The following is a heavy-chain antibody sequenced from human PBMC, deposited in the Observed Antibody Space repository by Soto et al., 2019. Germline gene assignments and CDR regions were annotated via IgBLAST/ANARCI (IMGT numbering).Heavy chain of an antibody. CDR2: ISGSGGST. J-gene: IGHJ6*02. CDR3: AKDPMIDGSGSSFYYYYGMDV. V-gene: IGHV3-23*01. Sequence: GESLKISCAASGFTFSSYAMSWVRQAPGKGLEWVSAISGSGGSTYYADSVKGRFTISRDNSKNTLYLQMNSLRAEDTAVYYCAKDPMIDGSGSSFYYYYGMDVWGQGTTVTVSS. D-gene: IGHD3-10*01. CDR1: GFTFSSYA.